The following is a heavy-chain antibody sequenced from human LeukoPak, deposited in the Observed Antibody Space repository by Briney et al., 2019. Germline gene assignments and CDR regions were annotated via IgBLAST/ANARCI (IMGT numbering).Heavy chain of an antibody. CDR2: ISSSSSYI. Sequence: GSLRLSCAASGFTFSSYSMNWVRQAPGKGLEWVSSISSSSSYIYYADSVKGQFTNSRDNAKNSLYLQMNSLRAEDTAVYYCARDRGPLDYWGQGTLVTVSS. V-gene: IGHV3-21*01. CDR3: ARDRGPLDY. J-gene: IGHJ4*02. CDR1: GFTFSSYS.